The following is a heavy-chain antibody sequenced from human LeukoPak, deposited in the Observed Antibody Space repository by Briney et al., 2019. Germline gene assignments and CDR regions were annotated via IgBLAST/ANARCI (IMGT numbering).Heavy chain of an antibody. J-gene: IGHJ4*02. D-gene: IGHD3-10*01. V-gene: IGHV3-7*01. Sequence: GGSLTLSCAVSGFTFSNYWLSWVRQAPGKGLEWVANIKQDGSEKEYVDSVKGRFTISRDNGKNSVYLQMKRLRAKDTAVYYCARYGSASPDYWGQGTLVTVSS. CDR3: ARYGSASPDY. CDR1: GFTFSNYW. CDR2: IKQDGSEK.